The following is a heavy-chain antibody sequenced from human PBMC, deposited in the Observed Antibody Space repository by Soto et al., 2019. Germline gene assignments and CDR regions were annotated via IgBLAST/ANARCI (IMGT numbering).Heavy chain of an antibody. D-gene: IGHD6-13*01. CDR3: ARDAGSWYYFDY. V-gene: IGHV3-33*01. CDR2: IWYDGSNK. J-gene: IGHJ4*02. CDR1: GFTFSSYG. Sequence: GGSLRLSCAASGFTFSSYGMHWVRQAPGKGLEWVAVIWYDGSNKYYADSVKGRFTISRDNSKNTLYLQMNSLRAEDTAVYYCARDAGSWYYFDYWGQGTLVTVSS.